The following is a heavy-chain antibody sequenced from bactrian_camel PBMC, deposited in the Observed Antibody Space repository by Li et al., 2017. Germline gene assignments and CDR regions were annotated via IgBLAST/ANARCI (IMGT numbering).Heavy chain of an antibody. CDR1: GFAFNGAY. D-gene: IGHD6*01. Sequence: HVQLVESGGGLVQPGGSLRLSCACSGFAFNGAYMNWIRQAPGQGLEWVSGLRTAERNERKWYADSAKERFTVSIVNTKNILYLQMNSLKPEDAALYYCATDLGGSWYWYKYWGQGTQVTVS. CDR3: ATDLGGSWYWYKY. V-gene: IGHV3-2*01. J-gene: IGHJ4*01. CDR2: LRTAERNERK.